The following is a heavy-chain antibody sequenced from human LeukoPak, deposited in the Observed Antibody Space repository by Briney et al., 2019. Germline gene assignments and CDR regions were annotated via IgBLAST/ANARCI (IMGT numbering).Heavy chain of an antibody. J-gene: IGHJ4*02. CDR1: GVSASGGSYY. D-gene: IGHD3-10*01. CDR2: IYYSGST. Sequence: PSETLSLTCTVSGVSASGGSYYWSWIRQPPGKGLEWIGYIYYSGSTNYNPSLKSRVTLSIDTSKNQFSLKLTSVTAADTAVFYCARSYYYGSGTYRPFDCWGQGILVTVSS. V-gene: IGHV4-61*01. CDR3: ARSYYYGSGTYRPFDC.